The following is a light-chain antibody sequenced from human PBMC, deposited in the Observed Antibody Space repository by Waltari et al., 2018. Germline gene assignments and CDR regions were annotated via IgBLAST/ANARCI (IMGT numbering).Light chain of an antibody. CDR2: KDT. J-gene: IGLJ3*02. CDR1: ALAKKY. CDR3: LSADIGGTFWV. V-gene: IGLV3-25*03. Sequence: SYELTQPPSVSVSLAQMARIPCSGDALAKKYVYWFQQRPGQAPIQVMSKDTERPSGIPARFSGSTSGTTVTLTISGVQAEDEADYYCLSADIGGTFWVFGGGTKLTLL.